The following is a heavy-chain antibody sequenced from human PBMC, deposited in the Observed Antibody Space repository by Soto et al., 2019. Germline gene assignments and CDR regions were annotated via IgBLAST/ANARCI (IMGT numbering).Heavy chain of an antibody. J-gene: IGHJ4*02. V-gene: IGHV4-59*01. CDR1: GGSISSYY. D-gene: IGHD1-20*01. CDR2: IYYSGST. Sequence: PSETLSLTCTVSGGSISSYYWSWIRQPPGKGLEWIGYIYYSGSTNYNPSLKSRVTISVDTSKNQFSLKLSSVTAADTAVYYCARDRITGATPYFDYWGQGTLVTVSS. CDR3: ARDRITGATPYFDY.